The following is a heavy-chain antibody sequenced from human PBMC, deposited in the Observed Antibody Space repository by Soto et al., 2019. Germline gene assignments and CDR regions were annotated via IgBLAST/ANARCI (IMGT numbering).Heavy chain of an antibody. J-gene: IGHJ4*02. Sequence: GGSLRLSCAASGFTFNNYAMGWVRQASGKGLEWVSAITGSGGDTYSADSMKGRFTISRDNSKNTLYLQMNSLRAEDTAIYYCAKLGSSSWSPHYYFDYWGQGTLVTVSS. D-gene: IGHD2-2*01. CDR1: GFTFNNYA. CDR3: AKLGSSSWSPHYYFDY. CDR2: ITGSGGDT. V-gene: IGHV3-23*01.